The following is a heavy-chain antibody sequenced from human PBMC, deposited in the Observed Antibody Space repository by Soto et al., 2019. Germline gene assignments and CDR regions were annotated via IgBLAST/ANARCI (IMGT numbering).Heavy chain of an antibody. V-gene: IGHV3-43*01. CDR2: ISWDGGST. D-gene: IGHD6-6*01. J-gene: IGHJ4*02. CDR3: GKDPEEGYSSSSYFDY. CDR1: GFTFDDYT. Sequence: EVQLVESGGVVVQPGGSLRLSCAASGFTFDDYTMHWVRQAPGKGLEWVSLISWDGGSTYYADSVKGRFTISRDNSKNFLLPEMNRLRTEDNALDYWGKDPEEGYSSSSYFDYWGQGTLVTVSS.